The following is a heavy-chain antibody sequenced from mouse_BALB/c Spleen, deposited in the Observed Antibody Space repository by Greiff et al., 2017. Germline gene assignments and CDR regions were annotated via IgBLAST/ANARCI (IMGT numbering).Heavy chain of an antibody. J-gene: IGHJ4*01. D-gene: IGHD2-14*01. CDR3: ARDRGYDYAMDY. CDR2: INSNGGST. CDR1: GFTFSSYG. V-gene: IGHV5-6-3*01. Sequence: EVKLVESGGGLVQPGGSPKLSCAASGFTFSSYGMSWVRQTPDKRLELVATINSNGGSTYYPDSVKGRFTISRDNAKNTLYLQMSSLKSEDTAMYYCARDRGYDYAMDYWGQGTSVTVSS.